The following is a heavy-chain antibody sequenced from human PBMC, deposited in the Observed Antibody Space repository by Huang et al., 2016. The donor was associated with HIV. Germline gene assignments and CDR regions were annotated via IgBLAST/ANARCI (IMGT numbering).Heavy chain of an antibody. Sequence: QGRLQQCGAGLLKPSETLSLTCAGNSGSFSRYYWTWVRQPPGKGRDWIGEISQSGITNYRASLESRVTISVDTSKNQFSLKMTSMTAAAAAVYYCARAPAGNDYSLYHYYGLDIWGQGTPVTVSS. CDR3: ARAPAGNDYSLYHYYGLDI. D-gene: IGHD2-21*01. CDR2: ISQSGIT. J-gene: IGHJ6*02. CDR1: SGSFSRYY. V-gene: IGHV4-34*02.